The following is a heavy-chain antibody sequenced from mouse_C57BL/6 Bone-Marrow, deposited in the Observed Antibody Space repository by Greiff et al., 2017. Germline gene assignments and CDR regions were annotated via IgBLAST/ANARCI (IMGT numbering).Heavy chain of an antibody. CDR1: GFTFSSYT. D-gene: IGHD2-12*01. Sequence: EVKLQESGGGLVKPGGSLKLSCAASGFTFSSYTMSWVRQTPEKRLEWVATISGGGGNTYYPDSVKGRFTISRDNAKNTLYLQMSSLRSEDTALYYCARQGFTLDWFAYWGQGTLVTVSA. CDR3: ARQGFTLDWFAY. J-gene: IGHJ3*01. CDR2: ISGGGGNT. V-gene: IGHV5-9*01.